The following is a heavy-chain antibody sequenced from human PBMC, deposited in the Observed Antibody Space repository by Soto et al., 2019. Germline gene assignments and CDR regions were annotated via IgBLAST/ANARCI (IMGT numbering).Heavy chain of an antibody. D-gene: IGHD5-12*01. CDR3: AREGRGYSGYDLYYFDY. Sequence: GGSLRLSCAASGFTFSSYAINWVRQAPGKGLEWVSAISGSGGTTYYADSVKGRFTISRDNSKNTLYLQMNSLRAEDTAVYYCAREGRGYSGYDLYYFDYWGQGTLVTVSS. CDR1: GFTFSSYA. J-gene: IGHJ4*02. V-gene: IGHV3-23*01. CDR2: ISGSGGTT.